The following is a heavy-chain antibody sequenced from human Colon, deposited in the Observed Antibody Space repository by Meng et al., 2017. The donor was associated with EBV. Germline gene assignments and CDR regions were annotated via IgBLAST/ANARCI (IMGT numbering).Heavy chain of an antibody. D-gene: IGHD3-16*01. Sequence: RLQESGPGLVKPSETLSLTCIVSGDSVSDTTHFWGWVRQAPGKGLEWVGSINSNWNTYSNPSLTSRVTMSLDTSKNQFSLKLSSVTAADTAVYYCVRVRGDFDYWGQGTLVTVSS. CDR1: GDSVSDTTHF. CDR3: VRVRGDFDY. V-gene: IGHV4-39*07. CDR2: INSNWNT. J-gene: IGHJ4*02.